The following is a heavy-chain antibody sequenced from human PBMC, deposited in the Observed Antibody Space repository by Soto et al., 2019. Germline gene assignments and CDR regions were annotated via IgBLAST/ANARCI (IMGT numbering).Heavy chain of an antibody. Sequence: QGHLVQSGAEVKKPGASVKVSCKASGYTFTRYGISWVRQAPGQGIEWMGWISGYNGDTNYAQNLQDRIPMTIDTSTNTASMELRSLTSDDTAVYYCAKNGQPPYYYYGLDVWGQGTTVTVSS. CDR3: AKNGQPPYYYYGLDV. CDR2: ISGYNGDT. J-gene: IGHJ6*02. CDR1: GYTFTRYG. D-gene: IGHD2-8*01. V-gene: IGHV1-18*01.